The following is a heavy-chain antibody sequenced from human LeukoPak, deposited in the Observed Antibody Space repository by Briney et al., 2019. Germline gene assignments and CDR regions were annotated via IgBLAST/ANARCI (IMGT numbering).Heavy chain of an antibody. CDR2: LRGNDET. J-gene: IGHJ4*02. V-gene: IGHV3-23*01. CDR1: GISFRNYA. Sequence: GGSLRPSCAASGISFRNYAMSWVRQAPARGPEWVSSLRGNDETFYADSVKGRFTLSRGDSRNTVYLQLNMRVEDTAIYYCARASWVSDPDAVRWGQGTQVTVSS. CDR3: ARASWVSDPDAVR. D-gene: IGHD3-10*01.